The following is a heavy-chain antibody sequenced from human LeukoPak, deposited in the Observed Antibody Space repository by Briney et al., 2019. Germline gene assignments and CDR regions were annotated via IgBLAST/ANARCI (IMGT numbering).Heavy chain of an antibody. CDR2: INGDATST. CDR1: GFTFSTYW. V-gene: IGHV3-74*01. Sequence: PGGSLRLSCAASGFTFSTYWMRWVRQAPGKGLVWVSRINGDATSTRYADSVKGRFTISRDNAKNTLYLQMNSLRVEDTAVYYCARELVVRAGDYFDNWGQGTPVTVSS. D-gene: IGHD2-2*01. J-gene: IGHJ4*02. CDR3: ARELVVRAGDYFDN.